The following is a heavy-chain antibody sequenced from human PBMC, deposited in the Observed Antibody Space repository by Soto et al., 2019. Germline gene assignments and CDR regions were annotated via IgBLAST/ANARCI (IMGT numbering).Heavy chain of an antibody. CDR2: ISYDGSKT. CDR3: AKEGGLSGSYYISSSYYFDY. Sequence: QVQLVESGGGVVQPGRSLRLSCVASGFTFSSYGMHWVRQAPGKRLEWVAIISYDGSKTYYADSVKGRFTISRENSKNTMYLQMNSLRAEDTSVYYCAKEGGLSGSYYISSSYYFDYWGQGTLVTVSS. D-gene: IGHD1-26*01. J-gene: IGHJ4*02. V-gene: IGHV3-30*18. CDR1: GFTFSSYG.